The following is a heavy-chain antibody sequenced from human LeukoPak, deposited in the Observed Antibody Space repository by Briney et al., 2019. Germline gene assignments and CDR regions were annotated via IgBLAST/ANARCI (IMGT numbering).Heavy chain of an antibody. Sequence: SGGSLRLSCAASGFTFSSYGMHWVRQAPGKGLEWVAIIWYDGDNKYYADSVKGRFTISRDKSKNTLYLQMNSLRAEDTAVYYCARDLEQWLVQGHFQHWGQGALVTVSS. V-gene: IGHV3-33*01. CDR2: IWYDGDNK. CDR3: ARDLEQWLVQGHFQH. CDR1: GFTFSSYG. D-gene: IGHD6-19*01. J-gene: IGHJ1*01.